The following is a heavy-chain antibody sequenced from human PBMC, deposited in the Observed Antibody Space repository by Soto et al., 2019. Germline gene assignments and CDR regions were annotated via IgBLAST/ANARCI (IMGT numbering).Heavy chain of an antibody. V-gene: IGHV3-21*01. CDR1: GFTFSSYS. Sequence: GGSLRLSCAASGFTFSSYSMNWVRQAPGKGLEWVSSISSSSSYIYYADSVKGRFIISRDNAKNSLYLQMNSLRAEDTAVYYCARNYGSGSYYNYALRSGIDYWGQGTLVTVSS. D-gene: IGHD3-10*01. CDR3: ARNYGSGSYYNYALRSGIDY. J-gene: IGHJ4*02. CDR2: ISSSSSYI.